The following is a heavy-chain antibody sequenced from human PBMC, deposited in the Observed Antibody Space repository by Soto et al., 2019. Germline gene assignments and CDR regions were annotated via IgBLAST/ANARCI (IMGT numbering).Heavy chain of an antibody. CDR2: ISYDGSNQ. Sequence: GGSLRLSCAASGFTFNIYGMHWVRQAPDKGLEWVALISYDGSNQYYADSVKGRFTISRDNSKNALFLQMNSLRADDTAVYYCAKDQASGQGSFDSWGQGTLVTVSS. J-gene: IGHJ4*02. V-gene: IGHV3-30*18. CDR3: AKDQASGQGSFDS. CDR1: GFTFNIYG.